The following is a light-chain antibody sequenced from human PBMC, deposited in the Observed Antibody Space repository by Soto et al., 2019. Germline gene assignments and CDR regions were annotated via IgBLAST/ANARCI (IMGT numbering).Light chain of an antibody. J-gene: IGKJ5*01. CDR3: QQRSNWPPIT. V-gene: IGKV3-11*01. Sequence: EIVLTQSPATLSLSPGERATLSCRASQSAKTFLVWYQQRPGQAPRLLIYDASHRAAGIPARFSGSGFGTDFTLTISSLEPEDAAVYYCQQRSNWPPITFGQGTRLEIK. CDR2: DAS. CDR1: QSAKTF.